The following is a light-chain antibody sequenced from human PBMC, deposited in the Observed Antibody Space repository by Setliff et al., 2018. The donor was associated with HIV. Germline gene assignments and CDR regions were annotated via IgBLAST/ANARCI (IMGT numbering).Light chain of an antibody. J-gene: IGLJ2*01. CDR3: TSYTTRSTLV. CDR1: SSDVGGYSH. CDR2: EVN. Sequence: QSALTQPASVSGSPGQSITISCTGTSSDVGGYSHVSWYQQHPGKAPKLMISEVNKRPSGVSNRFSGSKSGNTASLTISGLQAEDESDYYCTSYTTRSTLVFGGGTKVTVL. V-gene: IGLV2-14*01.